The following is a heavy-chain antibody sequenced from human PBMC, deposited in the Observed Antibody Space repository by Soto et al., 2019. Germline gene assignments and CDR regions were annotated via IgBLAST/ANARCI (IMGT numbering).Heavy chain of an antibody. CDR1: GLEVSYNY. V-gene: IGHV3-53*01. J-gene: IGHJ5*02. CDR2: LYNSETT. Sequence: PGVSLRFSCAASGLEVSYNYMNWVRQAPGKGLEWVSVLYNSETTYYAESVKGRFTISRDTVKNTVYLEMNNLRVDDTAVYYCARDKTQGAGWFDPWGRGTLVTVSS. CDR3: ARDKTQGAGWFDP.